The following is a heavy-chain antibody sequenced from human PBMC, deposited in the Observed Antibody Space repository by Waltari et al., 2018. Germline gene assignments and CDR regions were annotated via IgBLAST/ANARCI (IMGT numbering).Heavy chain of an antibody. CDR3: AKDSLLRSNFFDY. CDR1: GFTFDDHA. J-gene: IGHJ4*02. D-gene: IGHD3-3*01. CDR2: ISWNSDII. V-gene: IGHV3-9*01. Sequence: EVQLVESGGDLVQPGRSLRLSCAASGFTFDDHAMHWVRQAPGKGLEWVSVISWNSDIIAYADSVRGRFTISRDNAKNSLYLQMNSLRTEDTALYYCAKDSLLRSNFFDYWGQGTLVTVSS.